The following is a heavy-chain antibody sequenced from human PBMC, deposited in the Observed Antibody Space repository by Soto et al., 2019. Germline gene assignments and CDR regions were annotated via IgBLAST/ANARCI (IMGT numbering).Heavy chain of an antibody. V-gene: IGHV3-30-3*01. D-gene: IGHD3-22*01. CDR1: GFTFSSYA. Sequence: SLRLSCAASGFTFSSYAMHWVRQAPGKGLEWVAVISYDGSNKYYADSVKGRFTISRDNSKNTLYLQMNSLRAEDTAVYYCARELDGYDSSGYYNWFDPWGQGTLVTVS. J-gene: IGHJ5*02. CDR3: ARELDGYDSSGYYNWFDP. CDR2: ISYDGSNK.